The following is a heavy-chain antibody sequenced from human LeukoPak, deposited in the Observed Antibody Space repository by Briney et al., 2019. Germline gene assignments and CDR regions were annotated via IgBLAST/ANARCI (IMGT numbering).Heavy chain of an antibody. D-gene: IGHD4-17*01. CDR1: GFTFSSYV. J-gene: IGHJ4*02. CDR2: ISGSGGST. V-gene: IGHV3-23*01. CDR3: AKFGDYGDYIGYFDY. Sequence: GGSLRLSCAASGFTFSSYVMSWVRQAPGKGLEWVSAISGSGGSTYYADSVKGRFTISRDNSKNTLYLQMNSLRAEDTAVYYCAKFGDYGDYIGYFDYWGQGTLVTVSS.